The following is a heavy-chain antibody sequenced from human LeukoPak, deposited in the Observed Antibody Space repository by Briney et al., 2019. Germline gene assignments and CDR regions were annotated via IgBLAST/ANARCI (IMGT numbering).Heavy chain of an antibody. CDR2: ISPNSIDM. CDR3: ASGYHYFDY. J-gene: IGHJ4*02. CDR1: GFTLSSST. V-gene: IGHV3-21*01. D-gene: IGHD3-16*02. Sequence: PGGSLRLSCAASGFTLSSSTMNWVRQAPGKGLEWVSSISPNSIDMYYGDSVKGRFTISRDNAKNSLYLQMNSLRAEDAAVYYCASGYHYFDYWGQGTLVTVSS.